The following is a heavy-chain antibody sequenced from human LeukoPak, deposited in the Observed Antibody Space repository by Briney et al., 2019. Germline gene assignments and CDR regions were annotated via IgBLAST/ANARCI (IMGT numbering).Heavy chain of an antibody. CDR2: ISAYNGNT. V-gene: IGHV1-18*01. Sequence: GASVKVSCKASGYTFTSYGISWVRQAPGQGLEWMGWISAYNGNTNYAQKLQGRVTMTTDTSTSTAYMELRSLRSDDTAVYYCARYNGGLQPSLVMGYENWFDPWGQGTLVTVSS. CDR3: ARYNGGLQPSLVMGYENWFDP. J-gene: IGHJ5*02. D-gene: IGHD4-11*01. CDR1: GYTFTSYG.